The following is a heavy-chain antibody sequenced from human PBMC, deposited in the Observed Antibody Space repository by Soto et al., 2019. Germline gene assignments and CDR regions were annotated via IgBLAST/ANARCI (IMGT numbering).Heavy chain of an antibody. CDR3: ARVAYCGGDCYLPTQGY. J-gene: IGHJ4*02. V-gene: IGHV1-18*01. Sequence: QVQLVQSGAEVKKPGASVKVSCKASGYTFTSYGISWVRRAPGQGLEWMGWISAYNGNTNYAQKLQGRVTMTTDTSTSTAYLELRSLRSDDTAVYYCARVAYCGGDCYLPTQGYWGQGTLVTVSS. CDR1: GYTFTSYG. D-gene: IGHD2-21*01. CDR2: ISAYNGNT.